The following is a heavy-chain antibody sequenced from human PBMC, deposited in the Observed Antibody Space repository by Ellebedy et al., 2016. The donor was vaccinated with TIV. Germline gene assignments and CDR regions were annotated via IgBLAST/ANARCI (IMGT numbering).Heavy chain of an antibody. V-gene: IGHV3-23*01. CDR1: GFTFSSFA. D-gene: IGHD3-9*01. Sequence: PGGSLRLSCGASGFTFSSFAMSWLRQTPGKGLEWISTVTGHSASTHYADSVKGRFAVSRDNSRNTLYLQMGSLRAEDTAVYYCAKVNTIKNRTWSSDWLDPWGQGTMVTVSS. J-gene: IGHJ3*01. CDR3: AKVNTIKNRTWSSDWLDP. CDR2: VTGHSAST.